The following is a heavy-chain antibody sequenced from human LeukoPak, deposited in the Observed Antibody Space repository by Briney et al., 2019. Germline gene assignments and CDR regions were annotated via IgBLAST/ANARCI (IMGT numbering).Heavy chain of an antibody. Sequence: GGSLRLSCAASGFTFSSYSMNWVRQAPGKGLEWVSYISSSSSTIYYADSVKGRFTISRDNAKNSLYLQMNGLRAEDTAVYYCASEAQAFDIWGQGTMVTVSS. CDR1: GFTFSSYS. J-gene: IGHJ3*02. V-gene: IGHV3-48*01. CDR3: ASEAQAFDI. CDR2: ISSSSSTI.